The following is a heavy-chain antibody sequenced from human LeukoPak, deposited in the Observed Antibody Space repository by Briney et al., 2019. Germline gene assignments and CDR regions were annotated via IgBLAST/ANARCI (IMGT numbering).Heavy chain of an antibody. CDR1: GGSISSYY. D-gene: IGHD3-3*01. Sequence: SQTLSLTCTVSGGSISSYYWSWIRQPAGKGLEWIGRIYTSGSTNYNTSVKSRVTISVDKSKNQFSLKLSSVTAADTAVYYCARAITIFGVVDPDYFDYWGQGTLVTVSS. CDR3: ARAITIFGVVDPDYFDY. J-gene: IGHJ4*02. CDR2: IYTSGST. V-gene: IGHV4-4*07.